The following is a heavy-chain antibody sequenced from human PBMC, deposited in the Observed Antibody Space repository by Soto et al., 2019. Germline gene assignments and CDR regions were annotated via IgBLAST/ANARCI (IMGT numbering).Heavy chain of an antibody. CDR1: GDSSGNFY. CDR3: ARGMGRYFDI. J-gene: IGHJ2*01. CDR2: LSASGRT. V-gene: IGHV4-4*07. Sequence: LSLTCAISGDSSGNFYWSWIRQPAGKGLESLGRLSASGRTNYSPSLQSRVTMSLDRSKNRFSLRLTSVSAADTAVYFCARGMGRYFDIWGRGTLVTVSS. D-gene: IGHD2-8*01.